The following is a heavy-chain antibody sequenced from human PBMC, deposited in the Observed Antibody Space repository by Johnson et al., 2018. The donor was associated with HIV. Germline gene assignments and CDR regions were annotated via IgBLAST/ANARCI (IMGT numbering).Heavy chain of an antibody. D-gene: IGHD3-10*01. V-gene: IGHV3-7*01. CDR1: GFSFSSYD. CDR3: ARDKGRGAFDI. CDR2: ITQDGSET. Sequence: VQLVESGGGVVQPGRSLRLSCAASGFSFSSYDMHWVRQAPGKGLEWVASITQDGSETSYVDSVKGRFIISRDNAKKSLYLQRNSLRAEDTAVYYCARDKGRGAFDIWGQGTMVTVSS. J-gene: IGHJ3*02.